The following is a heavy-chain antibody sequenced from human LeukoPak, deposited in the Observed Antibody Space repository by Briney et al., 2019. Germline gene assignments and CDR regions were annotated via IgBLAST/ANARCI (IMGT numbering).Heavy chain of an antibody. D-gene: IGHD1-26*01. V-gene: IGHV1-18*01. CDR2: ISAYNGNT. CDR3: ATHLKEELDAFDI. J-gene: IGHJ3*02. CDR1: GYTFTSYG. Sequence: ASVKASCKPSGYTFTSYGISWVRRAPGQGLEWMGWISAYNGNTNYAQKLQGRVTMTTDTSTSTAYMELRSLRSDDTAVYYCATHLKEELDAFDIWGQGTMVTVSS.